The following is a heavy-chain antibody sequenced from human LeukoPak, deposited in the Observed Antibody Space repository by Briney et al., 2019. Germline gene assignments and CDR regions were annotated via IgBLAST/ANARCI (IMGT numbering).Heavy chain of an antibody. CDR3: ARDRLWEFRAFDI. CDR2: MSGSGVTGT. Sequence: GGSLRLSCAASGFTFSTFAMSWVRQAPGKGLERVSVMSGSGVTGTNYADSVKGRFTISRDNSKNTLFLEMNTLRAEDTAIYYCARDRLWEFRAFDIWGQGTLVTVSS. J-gene: IGHJ3*02. D-gene: IGHD3-16*01. CDR1: GFTFSTFA. V-gene: IGHV3-23*01.